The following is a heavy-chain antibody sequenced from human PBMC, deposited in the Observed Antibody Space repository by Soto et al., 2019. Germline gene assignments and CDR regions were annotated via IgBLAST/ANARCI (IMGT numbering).Heavy chain of an antibody. CDR3: AKDPTSGFARETYLDT. D-gene: IGHD3-10*01. CDR2: ISGSSTST. Sequence: EVQLSGSGGGLVQPGGSLRLSCAASGFTFSSYAMSWVRQAPGKGLEWVSAISGSSTSTYYADSVKGRFTISRDNSKNTLYRQRNGLEAEDTAVYYCAKDPTSGFARETYLDTGGQGTLVTVSS. CDR1: GFTFSSYA. V-gene: IGHV3-23*01. J-gene: IGHJ4*02.